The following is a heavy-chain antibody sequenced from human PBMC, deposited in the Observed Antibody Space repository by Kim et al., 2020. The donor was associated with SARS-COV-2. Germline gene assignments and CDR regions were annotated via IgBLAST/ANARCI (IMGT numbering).Heavy chain of an antibody. D-gene: IGHD3-22*01. CDR2: ISAYNGNT. V-gene: IGHV1-18*04. CDR3: ARDNYYDSSGYDLGWFDP. CDR1: GYTFTSYG. J-gene: IGHJ5*02. Sequence: ASVKVSCKASGYTFTSYGISWVRQAPGQGLEWMGWISAYNGNTNYAQKLQGRVTMTTDTSTSTAYMELRSLRSDDTAVYYCARDNYYDSSGYDLGWFDPWGQGTLVTVSS.